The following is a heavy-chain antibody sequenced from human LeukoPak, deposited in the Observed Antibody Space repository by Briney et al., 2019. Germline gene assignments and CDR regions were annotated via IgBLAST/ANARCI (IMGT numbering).Heavy chain of an antibody. CDR3: ARDRWYSTDDAFDI. V-gene: IGHV3-33*01. D-gene: IGHD6-13*01. Sequence: GGSLRLSCAASEFTFSSYGMHWVRQAPGKGLEWVAVIWYDGSNKYYADSVKGRFTISRDNSKNTLYLQMNSLRAEDTAVYYCARDRWYSTDDAFDIWGQGTMVTVSS. CDR1: EFTFSSYG. CDR2: IWYDGSNK. J-gene: IGHJ3*02.